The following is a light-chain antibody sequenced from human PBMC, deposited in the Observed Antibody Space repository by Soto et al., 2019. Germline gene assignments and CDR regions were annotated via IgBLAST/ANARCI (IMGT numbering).Light chain of an antibody. Sequence: QSVLTQPPSASGSPGQSVTISCTGTSSDVGGYNYVSWHQQHPGKAPKLIIYAVTKRPSGVPDRFSGSKSGYTASLTVSGLQAADEADYYCSSFAGGNIYVFGTGTKLTVL. J-gene: IGLJ1*01. V-gene: IGLV2-8*01. CDR3: SSFAGGNIYV. CDR2: AVT. CDR1: SSDVGGYNY.